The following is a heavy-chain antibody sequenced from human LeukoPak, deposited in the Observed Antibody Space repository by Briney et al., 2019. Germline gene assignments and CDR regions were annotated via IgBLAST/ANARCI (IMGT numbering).Heavy chain of an antibody. D-gene: IGHD5-18*01. CDR1: GFTFSSYW. J-gene: IGHJ4*02. CDR3: AKDHTAIALFHFDY. CDR2: IKQDGSEK. V-gene: IGHV3-7*01. Sequence: PGGSLRLSCAASGFTFSSYWMSWVRQAPGKGLEWVANIKQDGSEKYYVDSVKGRFTISRDNAKNSLYLQMNSLRAEDTAVYYCAKDHTAIALFHFDYWGQGTLVTVSS.